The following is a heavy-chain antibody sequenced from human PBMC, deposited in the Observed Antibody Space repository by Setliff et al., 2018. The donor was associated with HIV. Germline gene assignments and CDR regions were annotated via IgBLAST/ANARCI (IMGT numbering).Heavy chain of an antibody. D-gene: IGHD4-17*01. Sequence: SETLSLTCTVSGGSMTGHYWSWIRQSPGKGLEWIGSIESSGSNNYNPSVKSRVTISIDTSKKQFALRLTSVTAADTALYFCARDIATVATPDRADWGQGTLVTVSS. J-gene: IGHJ4*02. CDR3: ARDIATVATPDRAD. CDR1: GGSMTGHY. V-gene: IGHV4-59*11. CDR2: IESSGSN.